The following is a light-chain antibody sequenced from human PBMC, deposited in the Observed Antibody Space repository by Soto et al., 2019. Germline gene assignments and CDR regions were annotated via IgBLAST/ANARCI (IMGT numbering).Light chain of an antibody. CDR3: YSFAGSTPWAYV. CDR2: EGT. CDR1: SSDAVTYNL. V-gene: IGLV2-23*01. Sequence: QSVLTQPASVSGSPGQSISISCTGTSSDAVTYNLVSWYQQHPGKAPTVLIYEGTKRPSGVSNRFSGSKSGNTASLTISGLQTEDEADYYCYSFAGSTPWAYVFGPGTKVT. J-gene: IGLJ1*01.